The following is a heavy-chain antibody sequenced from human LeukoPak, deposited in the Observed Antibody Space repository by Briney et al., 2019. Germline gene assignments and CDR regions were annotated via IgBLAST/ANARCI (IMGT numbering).Heavy chain of an antibody. CDR3: ARVPGSFYVDFDF. CDR2: IGNDGGST. Sequence: GGSLRLSCAASGFTFSSYTMNWVRQAPGKGLEWVSGIGNDGGSTYYADSVKGRFTIARDNSKNTIYLQMNSLRADDTAVYYCARVPGSFYVDFDFWGQGTLVTVSS. J-gene: IGHJ4*02. D-gene: IGHD3-10*01. CDR1: GFTFSSYT. V-gene: IGHV3-23*01.